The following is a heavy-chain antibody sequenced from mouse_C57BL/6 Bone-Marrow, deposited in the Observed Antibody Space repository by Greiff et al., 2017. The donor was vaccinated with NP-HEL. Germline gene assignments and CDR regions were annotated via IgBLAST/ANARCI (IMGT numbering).Heavy chain of an antibody. Sequence: EVMLVESEGGLVQPGSSMKLSCTASGFTFSDYYMAWVRQVPEKGLEWVANINYDGSSTYYLDSLKSRFIISRDNAKNILYLQMSSLKSEDTATYYCARGGTTVVAHWYFDVWGTGTTVTVSS. CDR2: INYDGSST. CDR1: GFTFSDYY. V-gene: IGHV5-16*01. CDR3: ARGGTTVVAHWYFDV. J-gene: IGHJ1*03. D-gene: IGHD1-1*01.